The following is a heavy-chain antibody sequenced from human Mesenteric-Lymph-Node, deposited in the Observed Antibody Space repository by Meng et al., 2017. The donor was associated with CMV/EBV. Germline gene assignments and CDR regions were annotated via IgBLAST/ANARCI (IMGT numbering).Heavy chain of an antibody. J-gene: IGHJ3*02. CDR1: GYTFTNYG. Sequence: ASVKVSCKASGYTFTNYGLSWVRQAPGQGLEWMGWISAYNGNINYAQKLQGRVTLTTDTSTSTAYMELRSLRSDDTAVYYCARDISDRISYDFWSAFPRGGIFDIWGQGTMVTVSS. CDR3: ARDISDRISYDFWSAFPRGGIFDI. D-gene: IGHD3-3*01. V-gene: IGHV1-18*01. CDR2: ISAYNGNI.